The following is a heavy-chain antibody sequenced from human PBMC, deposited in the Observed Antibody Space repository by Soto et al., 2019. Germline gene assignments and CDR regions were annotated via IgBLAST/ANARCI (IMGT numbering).Heavy chain of an antibody. CDR3: ARDNRRNNYYYYGMDV. V-gene: IGHV4-31*03. Sequence: SETLSLTCTVSGGSISSGGYYWSWIRQHPGKGLEWIGYIYYSGSTYYNPSLKSRVTISVDTSKNQFSLKLSSVTAADTAVYYCARDNRRNNYYYYGMDVWGQGTTVTVSS. CDR2: IYYSGST. CDR1: GGSISSGGYY. J-gene: IGHJ6*02.